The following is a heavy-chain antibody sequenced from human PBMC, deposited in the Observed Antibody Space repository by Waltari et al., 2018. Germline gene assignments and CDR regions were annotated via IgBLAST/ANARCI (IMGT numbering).Heavy chain of an antibody. D-gene: IGHD4-17*01. CDR1: GGSFSGYY. CDR3: ARDCYDYGQNWFDP. Sequence: QVQLPQWGAGLLKPSETLSLTCTADGGSFSGYYWSWSRKPPGKGLECIGEINHGGSTNYHPSLKSRVTISVDTSKNQFSLKLSSLTTADTAVYYCARDCYDYGQNWFDPWGQVTLVTVSS. CDR2: INHGGST. V-gene: IGHV4-34*01. J-gene: IGHJ5*02.